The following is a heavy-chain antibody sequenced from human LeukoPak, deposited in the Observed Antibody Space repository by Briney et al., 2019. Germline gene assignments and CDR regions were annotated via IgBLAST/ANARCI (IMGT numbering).Heavy chain of an antibody. V-gene: IGHV3-48*01. CDR2: ISSSSSTI. Sequence: GGSLRLSCAASGFTFSSYSMNWVRQAPGKGLKWVSYISSSSSTIYYADSVKGRFTISRDNAKNSLYLQMNSLRAEDTAVYYCARGDYLFYWGQGTLVTVSS. CDR1: GFTFSSYS. J-gene: IGHJ4*02. D-gene: IGHD4-17*01. CDR3: ARGDYLFY.